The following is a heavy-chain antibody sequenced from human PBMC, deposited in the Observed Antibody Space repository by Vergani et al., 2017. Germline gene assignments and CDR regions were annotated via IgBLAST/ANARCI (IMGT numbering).Heavy chain of an antibody. J-gene: IGHJ4*02. CDR1: GYSFTSYW. CDR3: ARQYGSGSYYHIGSPLNSPFDY. Sequence: EVQLVQSGAEVKKPGESLKFSCKGSGYSFTSYWIGWVRQLPGKGLEWMGIIYPGDSDTRYSPSFQGQVTISADKSISTAYLQWSSLKASDTAMYYCARQYGSGSYYHIGSPLNSPFDYWGQGTLVTVSS. CDR2: IYPGDSDT. V-gene: IGHV5-51*01. D-gene: IGHD3-10*01.